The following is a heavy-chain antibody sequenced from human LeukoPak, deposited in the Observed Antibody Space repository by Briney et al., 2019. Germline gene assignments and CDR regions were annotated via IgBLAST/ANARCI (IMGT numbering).Heavy chain of an antibody. Sequence: GGSLRLSCAASGFTFSSYWMSWVRQAPGKGLEWVANIKQDGSEKYYVDSVKGRFTISRDNAKNSLYLQMNSLRAEDTALYYCARGNNPRATRSFDYWGLGTLVTVSS. D-gene: IGHD1-14*01. J-gene: IGHJ4*02. CDR3: ARGNNPRATRSFDY. CDR1: GFTFSSYW. CDR2: IKQDGSEK. V-gene: IGHV3-7*01.